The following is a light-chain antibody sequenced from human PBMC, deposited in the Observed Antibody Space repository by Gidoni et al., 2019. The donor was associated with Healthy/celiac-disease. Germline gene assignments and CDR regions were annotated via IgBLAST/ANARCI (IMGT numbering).Light chain of an antibody. Sequence: DIVITQSPATLSVSPGERATLPCRASQSVSSNLAWYQQKPGQAPRLLIYGASTRATGIPARFSGSGSGTEFTLTISSLQSEDFAVYYCQQYNNWPLWTFGQGTKVEIK. J-gene: IGKJ1*01. CDR3: QQYNNWPLWT. V-gene: IGKV3-15*01. CDR1: QSVSSN. CDR2: GAS.